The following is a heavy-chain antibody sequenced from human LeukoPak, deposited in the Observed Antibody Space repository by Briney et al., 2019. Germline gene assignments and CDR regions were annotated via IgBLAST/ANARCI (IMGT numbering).Heavy chain of an antibody. CDR2: INPNSGGT. CDR3: ARSPYDFWSGYFFDY. J-gene: IGHJ4*02. V-gene: IGHV1-2*02. Sequence: ASVKVSCKASGYTFTGYYMHWARQAPGQGLEWMGWINPNSGGTNYAQKFQGRVTMTRDTSISTAYMELSRLRSDDTAVYYCARSPYDFWSGYFFDYWGQGTLVTVSS. CDR1: GYTFTGYY. D-gene: IGHD3-3*01.